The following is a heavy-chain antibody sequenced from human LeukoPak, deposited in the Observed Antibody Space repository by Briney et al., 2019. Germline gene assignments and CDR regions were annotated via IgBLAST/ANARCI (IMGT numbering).Heavy chain of an antibody. D-gene: IGHD6-13*01. Sequence: ASVKVSCKASGYSFTGYYMYWVRQAPGQGLEWMGWIKPNSGGTNYAQKFQGRVTMTRDTSISTAYMELSRLRSDDTAVYYCAREVISSSWFPFDYWGQGTLVTVYS. J-gene: IGHJ4*02. V-gene: IGHV1-2*02. CDR1: GYSFTGYY. CDR3: AREVISSSWFPFDY. CDR2: IKPNSGGT.